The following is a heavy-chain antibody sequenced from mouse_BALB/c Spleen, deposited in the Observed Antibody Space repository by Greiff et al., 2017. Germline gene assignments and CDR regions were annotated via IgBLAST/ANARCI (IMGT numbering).Heavy chain of an antibody. CDR2: IYWDDDK. J-gene: IGHJ3*01. D-gene: IGHD4-1*01. CDR3: ARTSLTGWFAY. V-gene: IGHV8-12*01. Sequence: QVTLKESGPGILQPSQTLSLTCSFSGFSLSTSGMGVSWIRQPSGKGLEWLAHIYWDDDKRYNPSLKSRLTISKDTSSNQVFLKITSVDTADTATYYCARTSLTGWFAYWGQGTLVTVSA. CDR1: GFSLSTSGMG.